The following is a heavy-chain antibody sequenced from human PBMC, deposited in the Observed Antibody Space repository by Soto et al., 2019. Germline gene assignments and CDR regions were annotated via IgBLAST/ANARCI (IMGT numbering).Heavy chain of an antibody. D-gene: IGHD6-13*01. CDR1: GGSVSSGSYY. Sequence: SETLSLTCPVSGGSVSSGSYYWSWIRQPPGKGLEWIGYIFYSGSTNYNPSLKSRVTISVDTSKNQFSLKLSSVTAADTAVYYCARRYSSSLDFWGQGTLVTVSS. CDR2: IFYSGST. CDR3: ARRYSSSLDF. V-gene: IGHV4-61*01. J-gene: IGHJ4*02.